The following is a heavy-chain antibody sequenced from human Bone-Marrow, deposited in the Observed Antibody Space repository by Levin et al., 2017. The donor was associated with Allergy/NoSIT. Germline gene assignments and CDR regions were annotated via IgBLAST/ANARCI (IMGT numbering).Heavy chain of an antibody. CDR1: GFTLSNYW. D-gene: IGHD1-1*01. CDR3: SRPGGMLTNWNGRAFDL. V-gene: IGHV3-74*01. J-gene: IGHJ3*01. CDR2: INNDGSNI. Sequence: GESLKISCTASGFTLSNYWMHWVRQAPGKGLVWVSRINNDGSNIVYADSVKGRFTISRDNTKNTLYLQMNSLRAEDTAVYYCSRPGGMLTNWNGRAFDLWGQGTVVTVSS.